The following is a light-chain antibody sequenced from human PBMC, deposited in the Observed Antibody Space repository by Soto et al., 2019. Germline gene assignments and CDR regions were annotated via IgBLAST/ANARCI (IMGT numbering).Light chain of an antibody. CDR3: SSYATSSTYG. CDR2: DVS. V-gene: IGLV2-8*01. J-gene: IGLJ1*01. Sequence: QSALTQPPSASGSPGQSVTISCTGTSSDVGGYNYVSWYQQHPGKAPKLMIYDVSNRPSGVPNRFSGSKSVNTASLTISGLQVEDEADYYFSSYATSSTYGFGTGTKVTVL. CDR1: SSDVGGYNY.